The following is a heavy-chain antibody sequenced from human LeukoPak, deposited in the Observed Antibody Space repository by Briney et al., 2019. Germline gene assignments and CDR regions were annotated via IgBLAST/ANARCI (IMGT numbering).Heavy chain of an antibody. CDR3: AKQYCSGGRCHFDY. Sequence: GGSLRLSCAASGFTFSSYAMSWVRQAPGKGLEWVSAILGSGANAYYADSVKGRLTTSRDNAKNSLYLQMNSLRAEDTAVYYCAKQYCSGGRCHFDYWGQGTLVTVSS. D-gene: IGHD2-15*01. CDR2: ILGSGANA. CDR1: GFTFSSYA. V-gene: IGHV3-23*01. J-gene: IGHJ4*02.